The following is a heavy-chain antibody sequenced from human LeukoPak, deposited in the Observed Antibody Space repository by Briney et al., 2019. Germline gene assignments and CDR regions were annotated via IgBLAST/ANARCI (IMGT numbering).Heavy chain of an antibody. CDR2: MNPINGNT. CDR1: GFTLSNYD. CDR3: VRDGEGVAISVNFWFDP. D-gene: IGHD3-10*01. J-gene: IGHJ5*02. Sequence: ASVKVSCKASGFTLSNYDINWVRQAPGQGLEWMGWMNPINGNTGYARKFQGRVTMTRDTSISTAYMELRSLTSEDTAIYYCVRDGEGVAISVNFWFDPWGQGTLVTVSS. V-gene: IGHV1-8*01.